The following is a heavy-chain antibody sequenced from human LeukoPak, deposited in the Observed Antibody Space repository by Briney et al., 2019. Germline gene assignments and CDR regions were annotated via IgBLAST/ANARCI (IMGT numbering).Heavy chain of an antibody. Sequence: SETLSLTCAVYGGSFSGYYWSWIRQPPGKGLEWIGEINHSGSTNYNPSLKSRVTISVDTSKNQFSLKLSSVTAADTAVYYCARGRGRYCSSTSCYRPWPYYYYYYMDVWGKGTTVTVSS. CDR3: ARGRGRYCSSTSCYRPWPYYYYYYMDV. CDR1: GGSFSGYY. D-gene: IGHD2-2*02. V-gene: IGHV4-34*01. CDR2: INHSGST. J-gene: IGHJ6*03.